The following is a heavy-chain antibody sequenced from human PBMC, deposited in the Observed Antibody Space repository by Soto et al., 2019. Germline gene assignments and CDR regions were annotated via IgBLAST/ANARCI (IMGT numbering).Heavy chain of an antibody. Sequence: QVQLVQSGGEVKKPGASVKVSCKASGYTFTSHGFSWVRQAPGQGLEWMGWISTYNGKTDYAQKFQGRVTMTADTRTNTGYMELRSLSSDDPAVYYCARLLTEGVTYREDAFDIWGQGTKVTVSS. CDR2: ISTYNGKT. CDR1: GYTFTSHG. D-gene: IGHD3-16*02. V-gene: IGHV1-18*01. CDR3: ARLLTEGVTYREDAFDI. J-gene: IGHJ3*02.